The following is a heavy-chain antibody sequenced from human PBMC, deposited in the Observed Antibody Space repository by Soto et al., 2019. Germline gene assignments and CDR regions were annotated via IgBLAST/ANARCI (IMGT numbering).Heavy chain of an antibody. CDR2: ISGSGDST. CDR3: ARVPNRGTFDY. CDR1: GFTFSNFA. D-gene: IGHD7-27*01. J-gene: IGHJ4*02. Sequence: EVQLLESGGGLVQPGESLRLSCAASGFTFSNFAMNWVRQAPGKGLEWVSGISGSGDSTYYADSVKGRFTISRDNSKNTLYLQMDSLRAEDTAVYYCARVPNRGTFDYWGQGTLVTVSS. V-gene: IGHV3-23*01.